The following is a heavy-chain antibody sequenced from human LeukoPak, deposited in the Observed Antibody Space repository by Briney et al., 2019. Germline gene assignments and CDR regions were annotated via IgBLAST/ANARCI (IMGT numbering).Heavy chain of an antibody. J-gene: IGHJ5*02. V-gene: IGHV4-59*08. CDR3: ARQTVTGWFDP. CDR1: GGSISSYY. D-gene: IGHD4-17*01. CDR2: IYYSGST. Sequence: SETLSLTCTVSGGSISSYYWSWIRQPPGKGLEWIGYIYYSGSTNYNPSLKSRVTISVDTSKNQFSLKLSSVTAADTAVYYCARQTVTGWFDPWGQGTLVTVSS.